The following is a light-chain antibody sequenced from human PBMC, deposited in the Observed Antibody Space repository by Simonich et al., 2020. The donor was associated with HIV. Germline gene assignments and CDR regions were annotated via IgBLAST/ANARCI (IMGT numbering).Light chain of an antibody. CDR3: QQYNSYSMLT. CDR1: QSISSW. V-gene: IGKV1-5*03. J-gene: IGKJ4*01. CDR2: KAS. Sequence: DIQMTQSPSTLSASVGDRVNITCRASQSISSWLAWYQQKQGKAPKLLIYKASSLESGVPSRFSGSGSGTEFTLTISSLQPDDFATYYCQQYNSYSMLTFGGGTKVEIK.